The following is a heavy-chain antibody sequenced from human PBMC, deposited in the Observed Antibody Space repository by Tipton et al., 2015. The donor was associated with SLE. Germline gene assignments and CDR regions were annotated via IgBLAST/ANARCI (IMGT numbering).Heavy chain of an antibody. V-gene: IGHV4-59*12. CDR3: ARGRYGSGSYYIPPYMDV. J-gene: IGHJ6*03. Sequence: TLSLTCTVSGGSIISYYWNWIRQPPGKGLEWIGYIYYSGSTNYNPSLKSRVTISVDTSKNQFSLKLSSVTAADTAVYYCARGRYGSGSYYIPPYMDVWGKGTTVTVSS. D-gene: IGHD3-10*01. CDR1: GGSIISYY. CDR2: IYYSGST.